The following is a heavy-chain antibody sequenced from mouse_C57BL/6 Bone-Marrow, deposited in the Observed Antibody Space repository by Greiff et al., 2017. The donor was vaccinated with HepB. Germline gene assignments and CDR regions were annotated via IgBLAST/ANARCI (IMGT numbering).Heavy chain of an antibody. D-gene: IGHD3-2*02. V-gene: IGHV1-69*01. CDR3: ARSSSGYVAWFAY. J-gene: IGHJ3*01. CDR2: IDPSDSYT. CDR1: GYTFTSYW. Sequence: QVQLQQPGAELVMPGASVKLSCKASGYTFTSYWMHWVKQRPGQGLEWIGEIDPSDSYTNYNQKFKGKSTLTVDKSSSTAYMQLSSLTSEDSAVYYCARSSSGYVAWFAYWGQGTLVTVSA.